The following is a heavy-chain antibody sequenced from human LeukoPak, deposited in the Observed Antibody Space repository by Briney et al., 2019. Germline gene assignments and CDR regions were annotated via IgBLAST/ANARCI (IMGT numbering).Heavy chain of an antibody. CDR3: ARDYKYAFDN. V-gene: IGHV3-48*01. Sequence: GGSLRLSCAASGFTFSHYSMNWVRQAPGKGLEWISYIGIDSGNTKCADSVKGRFTISGDKAKNSLYLQMNSLRVEDTAVYYCARDYKYAFDNWGQGTLVTVSS. CDR1: GFTFSHYS. CDR2: IGIDSGNT. J-gene: IGHJ4*02. D-gene: IGHD5-24*01.